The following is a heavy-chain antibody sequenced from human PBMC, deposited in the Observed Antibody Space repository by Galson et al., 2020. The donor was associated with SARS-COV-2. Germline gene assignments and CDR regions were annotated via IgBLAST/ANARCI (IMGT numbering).Heavy chain of an antibody. D-gene: IGHD2-2*01. CDR2: INHSGST. CDR1: GGSFSGYY. J-gene: IGHJ6*02. Sequence: SETLSLTCAVYGGSFSGYYWSWIRQPPGKGLEWIGEINHSGSTNYNPSLKSRVTISVDTSKNQFSLKLSSVTAADTAVYYCARGPGVGYCSSTSCYRSYYYYGMDVWGQGTTVTVSS. CDR3: ARGPGVGYCSSTSCYRSYYYYGMDV. V-gene: IGHV4-34*01.